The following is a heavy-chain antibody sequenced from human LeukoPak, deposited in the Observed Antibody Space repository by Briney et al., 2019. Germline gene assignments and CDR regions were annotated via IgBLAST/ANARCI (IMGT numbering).Heavy chain of an antibody. CDR2: ISGSGTST. Sequence: GGSLRLSCLTSGFTLSTNAMSWVRQAPGKRLEWISGISGSGTSTYYADSVKGRFTISRDDSRNTLYLQVNSLRGDDTAVYYCAKDVGKWESLHFFDYWGQGTLVTVSS. D-gene: IGHD1-26*01. CDR1: GFTLSTNA. CDR3: AKDVGKWESLHFFDY. V-gene: IGHV3-23*01. J-gene: IGHJ4*02.